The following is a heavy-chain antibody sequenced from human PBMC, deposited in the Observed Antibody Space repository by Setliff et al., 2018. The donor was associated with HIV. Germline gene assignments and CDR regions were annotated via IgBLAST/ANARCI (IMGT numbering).Heavy chain of an antibody. V-gene: IGHV4-4*02. J-gene: IGHJ4*02. CDR1: GGSISSNW. CDR3: GGNGYYSIDY. Sequence: SETLSLTCAASGGSISSNWWSWVRQSPGKGLEWIGEIYHSGSTHYNPSLQSRVTMSVDKSKSQFSLKLNSVTAADTAVYYCGGNGYYSIDYWGQGTLVTVSS. D-gene: IGHD3-22*01. CDR2: IYHSGST.